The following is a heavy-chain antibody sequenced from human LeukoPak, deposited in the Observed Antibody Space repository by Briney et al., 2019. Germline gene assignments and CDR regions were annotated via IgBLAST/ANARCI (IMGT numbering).Heavy chain of an antibody. J-gene: IGHJ4*02. CDR2: IYSSGST. CDR3: AKSGGYGLIDY. Sequence: SETLSLTCTVSGASISGSGYYWGWIRQPPGKGLERIGSIYSSGSTYYNASLQSRVTISIETSKNQISLGLNSVTAADTAMYYCAKSGGYGLIDYWGQGTLVTVSS. D-gene: IGHD1-26*01. V-gene: IGHV4-39*01. CDR1: GASISGSGYY.